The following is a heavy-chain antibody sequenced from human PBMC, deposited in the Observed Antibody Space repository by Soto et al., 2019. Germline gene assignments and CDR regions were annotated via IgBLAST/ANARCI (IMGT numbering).Heavy chain of an antibody. J-gene: IGHJ5*02. CDR1: GFTFSSYG. Sequence: QVQLVESGGGVVQPGRSLRLSCAASGFTFSSYGMHWVRQAPGKGLEWVAVIWYDGSNKYYADSVKGRFTISRDNSKNTLYMQMNSLRAEDTAVYYCARDQVYCSGGSWGSCYPKDRFDPWGQGTLVTVSS. CDR2: IWYDGSNK. D-gene: IGHD2-15*01. CDR3: ARDQVYCSGGSWGSCYPKDRFDP. V-gene: IGHV3-33*01.